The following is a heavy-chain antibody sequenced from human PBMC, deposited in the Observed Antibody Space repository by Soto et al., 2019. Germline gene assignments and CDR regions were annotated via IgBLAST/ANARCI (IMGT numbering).Heavy chain of an antibody. CDR2: ISAYNGNT. J-gene: IGHJ5*02. CDR3: ARGGAARGGGWFDP. Sequence: ASVKVSCKASGCTFTSYGISWVRQAPGQWLEWMGRISAYNGNTNYAQKLQGRVTMTTDTSTSTAYMELRSLRSDDTAVYYCARGGAARGGGWFDPWGQGTLVTVSS. CDR1: GCTFTSYG. V-gene: IGHV1-18*04. D-gene: IGHD6-6*01.